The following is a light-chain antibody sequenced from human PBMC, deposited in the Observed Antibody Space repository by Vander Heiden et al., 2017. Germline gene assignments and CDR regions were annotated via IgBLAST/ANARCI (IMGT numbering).Light chain of an antibody. Sequence: SALTQPASVSGSPGQTITISCTGTSSDVGSYNDVSWYQQHAGKAPELMIYEVSNRPAGVSNRFSGSKSGNTASLTISGLQAEDGADYYCSSYTSTSTLVFGGGTKLTVL. CDR2: EVS. CDR1: SSDVGSYND. CDR3: SSYTSTSTLV. V-gene: IGLV2-14*01. J-gene: IGLJ2*01.